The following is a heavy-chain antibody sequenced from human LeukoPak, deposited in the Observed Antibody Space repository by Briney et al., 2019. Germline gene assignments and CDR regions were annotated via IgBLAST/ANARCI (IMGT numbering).Heavy chain of an antibody. CDR3: VKGSEAFCDSKSDY. Sequence: GGSLRLSCSASRFTFSSYAMHWVRQAPGKGLEYVSAISSNGATTYYADSVKGRFTISRDNSKNTLYLQMSSLRAEDTAVYYCVKGSEAFCDSKSDYWGQGTLVTVS. V-gene: IGHV3-64D*09. CDR1: RFTFSSYA. D-gene: IGHD3-22*01. J-gene: IGHJ4*02. CDR2: ISSNGATT.